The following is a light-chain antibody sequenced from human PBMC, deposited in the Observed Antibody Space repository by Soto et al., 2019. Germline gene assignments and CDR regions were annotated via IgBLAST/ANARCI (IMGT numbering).Light chain of an antibody. CDR1: QSVSTY. Sequence: DIVLTQSRATLSLSPLERGTLXWRASQSVSTYLAWYQQKPGQAPRLFIYDASNRATGIPARFSGSGSGTDFTLTISSLEPEDFAVYYCQQRSKWPITFGQGTRLEIK. CDR2: DAS. V-gene: IGKV3-11*01. CDR3: QQRSKWPIT. J-gene: IGKJ5*01.